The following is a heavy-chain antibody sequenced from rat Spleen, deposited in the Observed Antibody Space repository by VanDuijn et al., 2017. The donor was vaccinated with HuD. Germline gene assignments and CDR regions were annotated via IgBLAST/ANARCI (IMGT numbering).Heavy chain of an antibody. CDR2: ISTGGGIT. CDR3: TRGGITTIPCDY. V-gene: IGHV5-31*01. Sequence: EVQLVESGGGLVQPGRSLKLSCVASGFTFNNYWMTWIRQAPTKGLECVAYISTGGGITYYPDSVKGRFTISRDNAKSTLYLQLDSLRSEDTATYYCTRGGITTIPCDYWGQGVMVTVSS. J-gene: IGHJ2*01. CDR1: GFTFNNYW. D-gene: IGHD1-10*01.